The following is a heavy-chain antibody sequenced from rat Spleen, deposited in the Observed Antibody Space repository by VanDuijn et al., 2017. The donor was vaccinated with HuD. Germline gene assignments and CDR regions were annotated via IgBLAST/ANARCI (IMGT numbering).Heavy chain of an antibody. CDR2: ISYSGST. J-gene: IGHJ3*01. V-gene: IGHV3-1*01. D-gene: IGHD3-1*01. CDR1: GYSITSNY. Sequence: EVQLQESGPGLVKPSQSLSLTCSVTGYSITSNYWGWIRKFPGNKMEWMGYISYSGSTSYNPSLKSRISITRDTSKNQFFLQLNSVTTEDTATYYCAASGDAPFAYWGQGTLVTVSS. CDR3: AASGDAPFAY.